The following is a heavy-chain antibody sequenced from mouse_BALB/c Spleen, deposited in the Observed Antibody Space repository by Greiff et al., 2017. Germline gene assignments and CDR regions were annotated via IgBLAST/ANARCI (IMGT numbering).Heavy chain of an antibody. V-gene: IGHV3-2*02. CDR3: ARGGNYYGSFDY. CDR2: ISYSGST. D-gene: IGHD1-1*01. CDR1: GYSITSDYA. J-gene: IGHJ2*01. Sequence: EVKLQESGPGLVKPSQSLSLTCTVTGYSITSDYAWNWIRQFPGNKLEWMGYISYSGSTSYNPSLKSRISITRDTSKNQFFLQLNSVTTEDTATYYCARGGNYYGSFDYWGQGTTLTVSS.